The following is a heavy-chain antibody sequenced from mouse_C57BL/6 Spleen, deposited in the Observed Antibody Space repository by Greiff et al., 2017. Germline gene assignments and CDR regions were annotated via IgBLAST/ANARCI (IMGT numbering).Heavy chain of an antibody. D-gene: IGHD2-4*01. Sequence: QVHVKQPGAELVMPGASVKLSCKASGYTFTSYWMHWVKQRPGQGLEWIGEIDPSDSYTNYNQKFKGKSTLTVDKSSSTAYMQLSSLTSEDSAVYYCARRGYDYDAWFAYWGQGTLVTVSA. J-gene: IGHJ3*01. CDR3: ARRGYDYDAWFAY. CDR2: IDPSDSYT. V-gene: IGHV1-69*01. CDR1: GYTFTSYW.